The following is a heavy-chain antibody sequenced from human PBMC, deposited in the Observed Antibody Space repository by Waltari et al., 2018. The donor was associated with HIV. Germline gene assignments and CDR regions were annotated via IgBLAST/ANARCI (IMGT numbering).Heavy chain of an antibody. J-gene: IGHJ5*02. Sequence: EVQLVESGGGLVQPGRSLRLSCEASGFTFADYGMHWVRQAPGKGLEWVSSISWNSGQVRYVDSVRGRFTISRDNAKNSLYLQMNSLRPEDTAFYYCARGPLYNWFDPWGQGTLVTVSS. CDR3: ARGPLYNWFDP. CDR2: ISWNSGQV. V-gene: IGHV3-9*01. CDR1: GFTFADYG. D-gene: IGHD3-10*01.